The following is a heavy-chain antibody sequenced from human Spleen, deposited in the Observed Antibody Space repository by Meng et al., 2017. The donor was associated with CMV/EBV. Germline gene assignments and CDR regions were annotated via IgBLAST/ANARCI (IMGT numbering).Heavy chain of an antibody. V-gene: IGHV1-46*01. J-gene: IGHJ4*02. Sequence: ASVKVSCKASGYTFTSYYMHWVRQAPGQGLEWMGIINPSGGSTGYAQKFQGRVTMTRDTSTSTVYMELSSLRSEDTAVYYCAKVYEAYNPKSYFDYWGQGTLVTVSS. CDR1: GYTFTSYY. D-gene: IGHD2-21*01. CDR2: INPSGGST. CDR3: AKVYEAYNPKSYFDY.